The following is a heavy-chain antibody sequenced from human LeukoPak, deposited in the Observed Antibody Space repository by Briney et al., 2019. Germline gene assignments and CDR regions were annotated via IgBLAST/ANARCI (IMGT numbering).Heavy chain of an antibody. CDR3: AKASCSSSSCYVDY. D-gene: IGHD2-2*01. V-gene: IGHV3-23*01. CDR2: HNSGGDIT. J-gene: IGHJ4*02. Sequence: GGSLRLSCAASGFTFGSYAMSWVRQAPGKGLEWVSTHNSGGDITYYADSVKGRFTISRDNSKNTLYLQMNSLRAEDTAVYYCAKASCSSSSCYVDYWGQGTLVTVSS. CDR1: GFTFGSYA.